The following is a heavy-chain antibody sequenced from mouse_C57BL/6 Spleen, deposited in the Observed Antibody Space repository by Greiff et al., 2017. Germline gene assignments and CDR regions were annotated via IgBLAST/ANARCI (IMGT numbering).Heavy chain of an antibody. CDR1: GYAFSSSW. CDR2: IYPGDGDT. V-gene: IGHV1-82*01. D-gene: IGHD2-10*02. Sequence: VQLQQSGPELVKPGASVKISCKASGYAFSSSWMNWVKQRPGKGLEWIGRIYPGDGDTNYNGKFKGKATLTADKSSSTAYMQLSSLTSDDSAVYFCARGGYGNYRNYFDYWGQGTTLTVSS. CDR3: ARGGYGNYRNYFDY. J-gene: IGHJ2*01.